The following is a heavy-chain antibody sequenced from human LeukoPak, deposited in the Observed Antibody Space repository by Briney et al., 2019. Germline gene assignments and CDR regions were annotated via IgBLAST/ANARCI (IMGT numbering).Heavy chain of an antibody. CDR1: GYTFTSYA. Sequence: ASVKVSCKASGYTFTSYAISWVRQAPGQGLEWMGWISAYNGNTNYAQKIQGRVTMTTDTSTSTAYMELRSLRSGDTAVYYCARSDRSGFFFDDYWGQGTLVTVSS. V-gene: IGHV1-18*01. CDR2: ISAYNGNT. D-gene: IGHD3-22*01. J-gene: IGHJ4*02. CDR3: ARSDRSGFFFDDY.